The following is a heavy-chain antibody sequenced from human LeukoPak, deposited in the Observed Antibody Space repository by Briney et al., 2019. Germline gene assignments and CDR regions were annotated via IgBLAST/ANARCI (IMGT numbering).Heavy chain of an antibody. CDR1: GGSISSSSYY. Sequence: SETLSLTCTVSGGSISSSSYYWGWIRQPPGKGPEWIGSIYYSGSTYYNPSLKSRVTISVDTSKNQFSLKLSSVTAADTAVYYCARYEYCSSTSCPTGWAFDIWGQGTMVTVSS. D-gene: IGHD2-2*01. J-gene: IGHJ3*02. V-gene: IGHV4-39*01. CDR3: ARYEYCSSTSCPTGWAFDI. CDR2: IYYSGST.